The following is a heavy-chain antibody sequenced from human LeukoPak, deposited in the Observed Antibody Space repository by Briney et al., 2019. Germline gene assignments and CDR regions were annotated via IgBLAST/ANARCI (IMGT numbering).Heavy chain of an antibody. CDR3: ARDVSGGLLWFGELYDAFDI. D-gene: IGHD3-10*01. V-gene: IGHV4-59*01. CDR2: IYYSGST. Sequence: SETLSLTCTVSGGSISSYYWSWIRQPPGKGLEWIGYIYYSGSTNYNPSLKSRVTISVDTSKNQFSLKLSSVTAADTAVYYCARDVSGGLLWFGELYDAFDIWGQGTMVTVSS. J-gene: IGHJ3*02. CDR1: GGSISSYY.